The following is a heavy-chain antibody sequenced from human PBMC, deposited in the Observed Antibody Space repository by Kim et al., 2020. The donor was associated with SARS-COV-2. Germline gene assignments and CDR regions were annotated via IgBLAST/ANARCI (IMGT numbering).Heavy chain of an antibody. D-gene: IGHD3-22*01. V-gene: IGHV5-51*01. J-gene: IGHJ4*02. Sequence: SPSVQGQVTISADKSISTAYLQWSRLKASDTAVYYCARRADYYDSSPFDYWGQGTLVTVSS. CDR3: ARRADYYDSSPFDY.